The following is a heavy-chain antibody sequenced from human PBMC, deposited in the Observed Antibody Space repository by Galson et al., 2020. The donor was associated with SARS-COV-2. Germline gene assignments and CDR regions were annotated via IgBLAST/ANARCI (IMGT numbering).Heavy chain of an antibody. J-gene: IGHJ6*02. D-gene: IGHD2-8*01. CDR3: ATNTGFFYYYGVDV. Sequence: SETLSLTCAVYGGSFSGYYWSWIRQPPGKGLEWIGEINHSGSTNYNPSLKSRVTISVDTSKNQFSLKLSSVTAADTAVYYCATNTGFFYYYGVDVWGQGTTVTVSS. V-gene: IGHV4-34*01. CDR2: INHSGST. CDR1: GGSFSGYY.